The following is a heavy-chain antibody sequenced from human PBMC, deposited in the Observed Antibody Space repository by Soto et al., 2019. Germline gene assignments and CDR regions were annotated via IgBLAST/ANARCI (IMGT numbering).Heavy chain of an antibody. Sequence: SETLSLTCTVSGGSISSYYWSWIRQPAGKGLEWIGRIYTSGSTNYNPSLKSRVTMSVDTSKNQFSLKLSSVNAADTAVYYCAGRYGEYGPRDYWGQGTLVTVSS. CDR2: IYTSGST. CDR3: AGRYGEYGPRDY. J-gene: IGHJ4*02. D-gene: IGHD4-17*01. CDR1: GGSISSYY. V-gene: IGHV4-4*07.